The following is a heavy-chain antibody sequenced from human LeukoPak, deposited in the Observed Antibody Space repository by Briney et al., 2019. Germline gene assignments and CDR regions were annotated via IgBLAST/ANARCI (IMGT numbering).Heavy chain of an antibody. D-gene: IGHD6-13*01. CDR1: GGSISSYY. J-gene: IGHJ5*02. Sequence: SETLSLTCTVSGGSISSYYWSWIRQPPGKGLEWIGYIYYSGSTNYNPSLKSRVTISVDTSKNQFSLKLSPVTAADTAVYYCARESHGSSWYVRANWFDPWGQGTLVTVSS. V-gene: IGHV4-59*01. CDR2: IYYSGST. CDR3: ARESHGSSWYVRANWFDP.